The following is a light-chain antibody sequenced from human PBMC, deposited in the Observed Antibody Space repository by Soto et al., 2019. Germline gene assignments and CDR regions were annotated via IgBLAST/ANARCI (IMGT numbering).Light chain of an antibody. CDR3: QQYNYFWA. J-gene: IGKJ1*01. V-gene: IGKV1-9*01. CDR1: QGISLF. Sequence: DIQVTQSPSFLSASVGDTVSITCRASQGISLFLAWYQQRPGKAPALLIYAASSLESGVPSRFSGSGSGTEFSLTISSLQPDDFATYYCQQYNYFWAFGQGTKVDIK. CDR2: AAS.